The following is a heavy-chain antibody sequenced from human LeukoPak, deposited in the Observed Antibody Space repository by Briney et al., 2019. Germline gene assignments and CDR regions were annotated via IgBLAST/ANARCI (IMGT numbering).Heavy chain of an antibody. CDR1: GFTFSSYE. CDR2: ISSSGSTI. CDR3: AKVGYYGSGSHVDY. V-gene: IGHV3-48*03. J-gene: IGHJ4*02. Sequence: GGSLRLSCAASGFTFSSYEMNWVRQAPGKGLEWVSYISSSGSTIYYADSVKGRFTISRDNAKNSLYLQMNSLRAEDTAVYYCAKVGYYGSGSHVDYWGQGTLVTVSS. D-gene: IGHD3-10*01.